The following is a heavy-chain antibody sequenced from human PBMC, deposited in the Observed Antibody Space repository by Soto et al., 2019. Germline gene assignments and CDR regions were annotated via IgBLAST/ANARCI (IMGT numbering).Heavy chain of an antibody. D-gene: IGHD6-6*01. CDR2: ISGYNGHT. V-gene: IGHV1-18*01. Sequence: ALVKGSCKAAVYTFTIYVINWGRPAPGQGLEWMGWISGYNGHTMYEQKVQGRVTMTTDTSTSTVYMELRRMRSDDTALYYCESDGIAARPTPDYWGQGTLVTVSS. J-gene: IGHJ4*02. CDR1: VYTFTIYV. CDR3: ESDGIAARPTPDY.